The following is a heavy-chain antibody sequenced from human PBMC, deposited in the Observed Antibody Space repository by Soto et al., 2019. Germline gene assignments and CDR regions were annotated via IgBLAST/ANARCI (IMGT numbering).Heavy chain of an antibody. CDR1: GFTFYNHA. V-gene: IGHV3-23*01. Sequence: GGSLRLSCTGSGFTFYNHAMNWISQAPGKVLEWVSTIGGGDTRYTDSVKGRLTISRDDLKATLSLQMNNLRVEDTAVYYCVKDRFPGNGISDGFDRWGQGILVTVSS. CDR3: VKDRFPGNGISDGFDR. CDR2: IGGGDT. D-gene: IGHD2-8*01. J-gene: IGHJ5*02.